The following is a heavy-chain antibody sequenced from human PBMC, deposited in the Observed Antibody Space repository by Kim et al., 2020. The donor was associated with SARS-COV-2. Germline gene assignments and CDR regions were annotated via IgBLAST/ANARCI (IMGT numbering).Heavy chain of an antibody. J-gene: IGHJ6*01. CDR1: GGSFSGYY. CDR2: INHSGST. CDR3: ARGTIFGVVILDYYYYGMD. V-gene: IGHV4-34*01. Sequence: SQTLSLTCAVYGGSFSGYYWSWIRQPPGKGLEWIGEINHSGSTNYNPSLKSRVTISVDTSKNQFSLKLSSVTAADTAVYYCARGTIFGVVILDYYYYGMD. D-gene: IGHD3-3*01.